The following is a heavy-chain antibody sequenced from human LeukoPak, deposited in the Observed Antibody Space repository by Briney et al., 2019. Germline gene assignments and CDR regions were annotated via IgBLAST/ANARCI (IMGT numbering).Heavy chain of an antibody. CDR1: EFTFSAYW. V-gene: IGHV3-74*01. CDR3: ARENLAAAADY. J-gene: IGHJ4*02. CDR2: IRGDGSMT. D-gene: IGHD6-25*01. Sequence: GGSLRLSCAASEFTFSAYWMHWVRQAPGKGLVWVSRIRGDGSMTNYADSVKGRFTISRDNAKNTLYLQMNSLRLEDTAVHYCARENLAAAADYWGQGTVVTVSS.